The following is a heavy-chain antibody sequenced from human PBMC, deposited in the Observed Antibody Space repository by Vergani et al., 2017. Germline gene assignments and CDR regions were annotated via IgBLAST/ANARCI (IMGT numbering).Heavy chain of an antibody. D-gene: IGHD2-2*01. V-gene: IGHV3-23*01. J-gene: IGHJ6*02. CDR1: RFTFSSYA. CDR3: AKRYXRSTTCRGPWHYYGMDV. Sequence: EVQLLESGGGLVQPGGSLRLSCAASRFTFSSYAMSWVRQAPGKGLEWVSGISSSGGNTFYADSVKGRFTISRDNSKNTLYLQMNSLRAEDTAVYYWAKRYXRSTTCRGPWHYYGMDVGGQGTTVTVSS. CDR2: ISSSGGNT.